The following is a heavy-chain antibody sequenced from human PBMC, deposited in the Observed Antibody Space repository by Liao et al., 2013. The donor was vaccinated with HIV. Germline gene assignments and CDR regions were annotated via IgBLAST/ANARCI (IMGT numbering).Heavy chain of an antibody. D-gene: IGHD3-10*01. J-gene: IGHJ4*02. CDR3: AREVRGIKVAFHYFDH. CDR2: IYYSGTT. V-gene: IGHV4-30-4*08. Sequence: QVQLQVSSPGLVKPSQTLSLTCTVSGGSMNSGDYYWSWIRQAPGKALEWVGYIYYSGTTFYNSSLKNRVVMSVDTSNNRFSLMLTSVTASDTAVYYCAREVRGIKVAFHYFDHWGQGVLVTVSS. CDR1: GGSMNSGDYY.